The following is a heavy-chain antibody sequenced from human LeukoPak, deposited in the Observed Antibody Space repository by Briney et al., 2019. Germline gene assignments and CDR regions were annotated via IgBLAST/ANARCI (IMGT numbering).Heavy chain of an antibody. CDR3: AKYFYDSSTYSFDY. CDR2: IGSGGTT. CDR1: GFTFSNYA. Sequence: GGSLRLSCAASGFTFSNYAMSWVRQAPGKWLEWVSSIGSGGTTHYSDSVKGRFTISRDNSKNTLFLQMNSLRAEDTAVYYCAKYFYDSSTYSFDYWGQGTLVTVSS. D-gene: IGHD3-22*01. J-gene: IGHJ4*02. V-gene: IGHV3-23*01.